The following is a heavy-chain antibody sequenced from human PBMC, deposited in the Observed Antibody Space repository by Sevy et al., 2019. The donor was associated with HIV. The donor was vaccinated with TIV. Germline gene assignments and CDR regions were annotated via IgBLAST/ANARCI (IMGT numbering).Heavy chain of an antibody. CDR3: ARGYSYGYGMDV. Sequence: GGSPRLSCEVSGFTFSSYWMHWVRQSPGKGLVWVSRISSDGSPTNYADSVKGRFTISRDNAKNTLYLQMNSLRAEDTALYYCARGYSYGYGMDVWGQGTTVTVSS. CDR1: GFTFSSYW. J-gene: IGHJ6*02. CDR2: ISSDGSPT. D-gene: IGHD5-18*01. V-gene: IGHV3-74*01.